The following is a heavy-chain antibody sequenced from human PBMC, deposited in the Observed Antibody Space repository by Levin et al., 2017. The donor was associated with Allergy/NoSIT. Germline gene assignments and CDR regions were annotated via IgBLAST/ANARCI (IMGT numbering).Heavy chain of an antibody. J-gene: IGHJ4*02. CDR3: AKIGSWSGLPLFDY. D-gene: IGHD3-3*01. Sequence: LSLTCAASGFTFSSSAMSWVRQAPGKGLEWVSAISGSGGSTYYADSVKGRFTISRDNSKNTLYLQMNSLRAEDTAVYYCAKIGSWSGLPLFDYWGQGTLVTVSS. CDR2: ISGSGGST. V-gene: IGHV3-23*01. CDR1: GFTFSSSA.